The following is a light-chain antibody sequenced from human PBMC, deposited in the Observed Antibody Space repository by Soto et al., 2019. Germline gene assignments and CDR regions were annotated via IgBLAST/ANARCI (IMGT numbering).Light chain of an antibody. V-gene: IGKV1-5*03. J-gene: IGKJ1*01. CDR1: QSISSW. CDR2: KAS. Sequence: DIQMTQSPSTLSASVGDRVTISCRASQSISSWLAWYQQKPGKAPKLLIYKASTLKSGVPSRFSGSGSGTEFTLTISSLQPDDFATYYCQHSNSYSWTFGQGTKLDIK. CDR3: QHSNSYSWT.